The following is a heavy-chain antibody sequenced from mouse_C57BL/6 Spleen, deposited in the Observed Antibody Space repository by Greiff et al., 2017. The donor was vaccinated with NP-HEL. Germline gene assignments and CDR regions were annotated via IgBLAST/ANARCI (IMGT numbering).Heavy chain of an antibody. J-gene: IGHJ4*01. Sequence: VQLQQSGAELVKPGASVKISCKASGYAFSSYWMNWVKQRPGKGLEWIGQIYPGDGDTNYNGKFKGKATLTADKSSSTAYMQLSSLTSEDSAVYFCARDDSTYAMDYWGQGTSVTVSS. CDR2: IYPGDGDT. CDR3: ARDDSTYAMDY. V-gene: IGHV1-80*01. D-gene: IGHD2-4*01. CDR1: GYAFSSYW.